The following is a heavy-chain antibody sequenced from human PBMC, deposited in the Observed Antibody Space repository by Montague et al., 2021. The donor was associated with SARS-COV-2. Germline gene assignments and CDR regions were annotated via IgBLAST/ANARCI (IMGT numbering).Heavy chain of an antibody. CDR2: ISSSGSTI. V-gene: IGHV3-48*03. J-gene: IGHJ4*02. CDR3: ARDDYYDSSGYPFDY. CDR1: GFTFSSYE. Sequence: SLRLSCAASGFTFSSYEMNWVRQAPGKGLEWVSYISSSGSTIYYADSVXGLFTISRDNAKNSLYLQMNSLRAEDTAVYYCARDDYYDSSGYPFDYWGQGTLVTVSS. D-gene: IGHD3-22*01.